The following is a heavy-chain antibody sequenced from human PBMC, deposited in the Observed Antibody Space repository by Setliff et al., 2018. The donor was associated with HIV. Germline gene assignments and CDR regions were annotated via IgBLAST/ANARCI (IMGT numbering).Heavy chain of an antibody. CDR1: GGSISSGSYY. Sequence: SETLSLTCTVSGGSISSGSYYWGWIRQPPGKGLEWIGRIFHSAATNYNPSLKSRVTISIDTTKNQFSLKLTSVTAADTAVYYCARRGAYGYDYFDYWGPGILVTVSS. J-gene: IGHJ4*02. CDR2: IFHSAAT. CDR3: ARRGAYGYDYFDY. D-gene: IGHD5-12*01. V-gene: IGHV4-39*07.